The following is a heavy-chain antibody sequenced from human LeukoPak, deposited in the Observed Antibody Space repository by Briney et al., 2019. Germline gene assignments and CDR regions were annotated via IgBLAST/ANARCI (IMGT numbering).Heavy chain of an antibody. CDR1: GFTFSSYA. Sequence: PGGSLRLSCAASGFTFSSYAMHWVRQAPGKGLEWVAVISYDGSNKYYADSVKGRFTISRDNSKNTLYLQMNSLRAEDTAVYYCARDRIAAAGTEIDYWGQGTLVTVSS. J-gene: IGHJ4*02. V-gene: IGHV3-30-3*01. CDR3: ARDRIAAAGTEIDY. CDR2: ISYDGSNK. D-gene: IGHD6-13*01.